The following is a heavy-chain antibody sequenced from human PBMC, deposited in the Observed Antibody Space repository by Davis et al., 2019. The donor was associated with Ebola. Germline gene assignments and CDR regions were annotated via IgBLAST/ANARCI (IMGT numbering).Heavy chain of an antibody. CDR1: GFTVSSNY. V-gene: IGHV3-30-3*01. CDR3: ARATHMDY. CDR2: ISYDGSNK. J-gene: IGHJ4*02. D-gene: IGHD2-21*01. Sequence: GESLKISCAASGFTVSSNYMSWVRQAPGKGLEWVAVISYDGSNKYYADSVKGRFTISRDNSKNTLYLQMNSLRAEDTAVYYCARATHMDYWGQGTLVTVSS.